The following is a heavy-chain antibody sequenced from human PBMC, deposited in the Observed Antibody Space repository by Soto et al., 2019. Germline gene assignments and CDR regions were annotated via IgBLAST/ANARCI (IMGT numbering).Heavy chain of an antibody. D-gene: IGHD5-18*01. Sequence: LRLSLAASGFTFSSYAMSWVRQAPGKGVEWVAAISGSGGSTYYADSVKGRFTIARDNSKNTLYLQMNSLRAEDTAVYYCAKVAAMDNYYYYGMDVWGQGTTVTVSS. CDR3: AKVAAMDNYYYYGMDV. CDR1: GFTFSSYA. CDR2: ISGSGGST. J-gene: IGHJ6*02. V-gene: IGHV3-23*01.